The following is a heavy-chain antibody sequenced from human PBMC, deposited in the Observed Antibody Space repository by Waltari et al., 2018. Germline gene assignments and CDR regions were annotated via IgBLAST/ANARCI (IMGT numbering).Heavy chain of an antibody. D-gene: IGHD2-2*01. J-gene: IGHJ4*02. CDR1: GDSVSGHYW. Sequence: QVQLQESGQGLVKPSGTLSLTCAVSGDSVSGHYWWSWVRQSPEKGLEWIGQVHHSGKTHYNPSIQSRVTISVDSPKNHFSLTLKSVTAADTAVYYCAGDRAIGLFFDYWGRGTLVTVSS. V-gene: IGHV4-4*02. CDR3: AGDRAIGLFFDY. CDR2: VHHSGKT.